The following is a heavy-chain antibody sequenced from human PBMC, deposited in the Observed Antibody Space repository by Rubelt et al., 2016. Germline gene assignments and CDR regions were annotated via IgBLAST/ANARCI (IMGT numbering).Heavy chain of an antibody. CDR2: VSSSSGII. J-gene: IGHJ4*02. CDR3: VREREGPYTLLDY. D-gene: IGHD5-18*01. V-gene: IGHV3-48*03. Sequence: GKGLEWISYVSSSSGIIHYAASVKGRFTLSRDNAKNSLYLQMNSLRVEDTAVYYCVREREGPYTLLDYWGRGTQVTVSS.